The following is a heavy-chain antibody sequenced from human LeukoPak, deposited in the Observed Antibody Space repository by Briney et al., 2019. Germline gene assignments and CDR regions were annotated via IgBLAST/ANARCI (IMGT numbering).Heavy chain of an antibody. Sequence: SSETLSLTCTVSGYSISSGYYWGWIRQPPGKGLEWIGSIYHSGSTYYNPSLKSRVTISVDTSKNQFSLKLSSVTAADTAVYYCVQSGSSGYYERSYFDYWGQGTLVTVSS. D-gene: IGHD3-22*01. CDR3: VQSGSSGYYERSYFDY. J-gene: IGHJ4*02. V-gene: IGHV4-38-2*02. CDR2: IYHSGST. CDR1: GYSISSGYY.